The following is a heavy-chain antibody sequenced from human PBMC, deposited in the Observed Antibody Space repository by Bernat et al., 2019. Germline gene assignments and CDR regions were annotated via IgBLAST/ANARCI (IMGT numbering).Heavy chain of an antibody. J-gene: IGHJ6*02. Sequence: QVTLKESGPVLVKPTETLTLTCTVSGFSLSNARMGVSWIRQPPGKALEWLAHIFSNDEKSYSTSLKSRLTISKDTSKSQVVLTMTNMDPVDTATYYCARILAPFGELPPLYYYYYYGMDVWGQGTTVTVSS. D-gene: IGHD3-10*01. CDR1: GFSLSNARMG. CDR2: IFSNDEK. V-gene: IGHV2-26*01. CDR3: ARILAPFGELPPLYYYYYYGMDV.